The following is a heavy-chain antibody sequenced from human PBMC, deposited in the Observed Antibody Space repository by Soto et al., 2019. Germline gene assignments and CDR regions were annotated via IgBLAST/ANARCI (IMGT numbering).Heavy chain of an antibody. D-gene: IGHD3-16*01. J-gene: IGHJ4*02. CDR3: PALPGAFYCDSNDYDYHDY. V-gene: IGHV3-53*01. CDR2: IYPDDNT. CDR1: PISVVRRY. Sequence: GRSIRLSCAASPISVVRRYMQLFRQSPQKGLEWISVIYPDDNTYYAESVRGRFTLSKDSSRNTVSRQMNSLRAEYTAASYCPALPGAFYCDSNDYDYHDYWGQETM.